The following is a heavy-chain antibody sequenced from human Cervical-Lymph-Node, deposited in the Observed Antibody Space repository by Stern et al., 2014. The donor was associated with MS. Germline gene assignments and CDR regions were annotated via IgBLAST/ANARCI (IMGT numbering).Heavy chain of an antibody. D-gene: IGHD3-10*01. CDR1: GGSISSGSYY. Sequence: VQLQESGPGLVKPSQTLSLTCTVSGGSISSGSYYWSWIRQPAGKGLEWIGRIYTSGSTNYNPSLKSRVTISVDTSKNQFSLKLSSVTAADTAVYYCATTYYYGSGSYPDAFDIWGQGSMVTVSS. V-gene: IGHV4-61*02. J-gene: IGHJ3*02. CDR2: IYTSGST. CDR3: ATTYYYGSGSYPDAFDI.